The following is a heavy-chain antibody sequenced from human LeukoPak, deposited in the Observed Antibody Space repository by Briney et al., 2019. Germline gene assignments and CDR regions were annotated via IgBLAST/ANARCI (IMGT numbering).Heavy chain of an antibody. Sequence: GGSLRLSWAASGFTFSGSAMHWVRQASGNGLEWVGRIRSKANSYATAYAASVKGRCTICRDESKNTAYLQMNSLKTEDRAVYYCTRHFDYGGTYYFDYWGQGTLVTVSS. CDR1: GFTFSGSA. D-gene: IGHD4-23*01. CDR2: IRSKANSYAT. J-gene: IGHJ4*02. CDR3: TRHFDYGGTYYFDY. V-gene: IGHV3-73*01.